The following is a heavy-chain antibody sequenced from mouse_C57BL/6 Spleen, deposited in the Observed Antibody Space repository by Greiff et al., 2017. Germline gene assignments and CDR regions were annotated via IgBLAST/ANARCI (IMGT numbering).Heavy chain of an antibody. CDR3: ARPSYYSAMDY. CDR2: IHPNSGST. CDR1: GYTFTSYW. J-gene: IGHJ4*01. Sequence: VQLQQPGAELVKPGASVKLSCKASGYTFTSYWMHWVKQRPGQGLEWIGMIHPNSGSTNYNEKFKSKATLTVDKSSSTAYMQLSSLTSEDSAVYYCARPSYYSAMDYWGQGTSVTVSS. V-gene: IGHV1-64*01. D-gene: IGHD2-12*01.